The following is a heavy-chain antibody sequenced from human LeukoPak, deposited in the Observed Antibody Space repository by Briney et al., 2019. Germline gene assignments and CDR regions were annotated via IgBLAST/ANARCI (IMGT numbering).Heavy chain of an antibody. CDR3: ARESGWELPRNNWFDP. CDR2: IIPIFGTA. CDR1: GGTFSSYA. V-gene: IGHV1-69*05. Sequence: SVKVSCKASGGTFSSYAISWVRQAPGQGLEWVGGIIPIFGTANYAQKFQGRVTITTDESTSTAYMELSSLRSEDTAVYYCARESGWELPRNNWFDPWSQGTLVTVSS. J-gene: IGHJ5*02. D-gene: IGHD1-26*01.